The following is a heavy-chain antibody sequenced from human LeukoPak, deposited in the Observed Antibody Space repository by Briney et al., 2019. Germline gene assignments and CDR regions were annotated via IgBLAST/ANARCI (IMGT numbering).Heavy chain of an antibody. J-gene: IGHJ3*02. V-gene: IGHV4-59*01. CDR2: IYYSGST. Sequence: EPSETLSLTCTVSGGSISSYYWSWIRQPPGKGLEWIGYIYYSGSTNYNPSLKSRVTISVDTSKNQFSLKLSSVTAADTAVYYCARFTPGGAFDIWGQGTMVTVSS. D-gene: IGHD3-16*01. CDR3: ARFTPGGAFDI. CDR1: GGSISSYY.